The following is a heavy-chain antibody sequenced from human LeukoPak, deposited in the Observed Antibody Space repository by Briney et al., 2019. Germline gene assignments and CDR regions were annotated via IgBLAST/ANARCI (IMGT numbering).Heavy chain of an antibody. D-gene: IGHD3-22*01. CDR1: GFTFSSYE. CDR3: ARDHMEYYYDSSGSFDY. Sequence: GGSLRLSCAASGFTFSSYEMNWVRQAPGKGLEWVSYISSSGSTIYYADSVKGRFTISRDNAKNSLYLQMNSLRAEDTAVYYCARDHMEYYYDSSGSFDYWGQGTLVTVSS. J-gene: IGHJ4*02. V-gene: IGHV3-48*03. CDR2: ISSSGSTI.